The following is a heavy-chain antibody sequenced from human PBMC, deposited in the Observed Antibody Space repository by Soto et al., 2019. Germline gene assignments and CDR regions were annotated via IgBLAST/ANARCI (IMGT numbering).Heavy chain of an antibody. CDR1: GYTFTSYG. CDR3: ARDRGYYVQYAVDWFDP. J-gene: IGHJ5*02. D-gene: IGHD3-10*02. Sequence: RASVKVSCKASGYTFTSYGISWVRQAPGQGLEWMGWISAYNGNTNYAQKLQGRVTMTTDTSTSTAYMELRSLRSDDTAVYYCARDRGYYVQYAVDWFDPWGQGTLVTVYS. V-gene: IGHV1-18*01. CDR2: ISAYNGNT.